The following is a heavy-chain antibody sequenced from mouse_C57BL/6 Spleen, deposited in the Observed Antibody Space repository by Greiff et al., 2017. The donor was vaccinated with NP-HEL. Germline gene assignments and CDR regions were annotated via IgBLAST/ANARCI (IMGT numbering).Heavy chain of an antibody. Sequence: QLQQSGPELVKPGASVKISCKASGYTFTDYYMNWVKQSHGKSLEWIGDINPNNGGTSYNQKFKGKATLTVDKSSSTAYMELRSLTSEDSAVYYCARDGYDYDCDYWGQGTTLTVSS. CDR2: INPNNGGT. J-gene: IGHJ2*01. CDR1: GYTFTDYY. V-gene: IGHV1-26*01. D-gene: IGHD2-4*01. CDR3: ARDGYDYDCDY.